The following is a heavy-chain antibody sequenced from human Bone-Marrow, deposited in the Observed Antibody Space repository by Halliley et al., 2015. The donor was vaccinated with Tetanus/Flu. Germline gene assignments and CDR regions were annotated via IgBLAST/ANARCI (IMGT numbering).Heavy chain of an antibody. CDR3: GRIIPAAGRIRGFDH. V-gene: IGHV4-38-2*01. J-gene: IGHJ5*02. CDR2: IYYTGST. CDR1: GDSVSNGYY. D-gene: IGHD2-2*01. Sequence: LRLSCDVSGDSVSNGYYWGWSRQSPGKGLEWIGSIYYTGSTYYNPSLKSRVSISVDTSKNWLSLKLTSVTAADTAVYYCGRIIPAAGRIRGFDHWGQGTLVNVSS.